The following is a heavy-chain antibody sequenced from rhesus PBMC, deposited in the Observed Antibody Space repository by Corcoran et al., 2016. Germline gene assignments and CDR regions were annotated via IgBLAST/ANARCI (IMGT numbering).Heavy chain of an antibody. Sequence: EVQLVESGGGLARPGGSLRLSCAASGFSFSDCYMYWVRQGPGKGRGGISGISYTCDRKYDADSVKGRFTISRDNAKNTLYHQMDSLRAEDTAVYVCARERGFRGYFYGMDSWGQGVVVTVSS. J-gene: IGHJ6*01. CDR2: ISYTCDRK. CDR1: GFSFSDCY. D-gene: IGHD5-42*01. V-gene: IGHV3S18*01. CDR3: ARERGFRGYFYGMDS.